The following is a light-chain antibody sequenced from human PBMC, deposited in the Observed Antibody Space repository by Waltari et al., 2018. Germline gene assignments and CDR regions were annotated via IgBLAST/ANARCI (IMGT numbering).Light chain of an antibody. V-gene: IGLV2-11*01. CDR3: CSYAGSYTHVV. J-gene: IGLJ2*01. CDR2: DVT. Sequence: QSALTQPRPVSGSPGQSVTLSCTGTSSDVGGYDYISWYPHPPGKAPKRMICDVTKRPSGVPDRFSGSKSGNTASLTISGLQAEDEAYYYCCSYAGSYTHVVFGGGTKLTVL. CDR1: SSDVGGYDY.